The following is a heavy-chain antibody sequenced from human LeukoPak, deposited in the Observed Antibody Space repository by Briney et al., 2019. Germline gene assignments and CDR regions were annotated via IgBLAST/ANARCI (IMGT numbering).Heavy chain of an antibody. Sequence: SETLSLTCTVSGGSISGYFWTWIRQPAGKGLEWIGRIYSSGINNYNPSLKSRVTMSLDTSKNHSSLNLTSVTAADTAVYYCAREPTSGREPTSGRPLDYWGQGTLVTVSS. CDR1: GGSISGYF. V-gene: IGHV4-4*07. CDR2: IYSSGIN. CDR3: AREPTSGREPTSGRPLDY. J-gene: IGHJ4*02. D-gene: IGHD5-12*01.